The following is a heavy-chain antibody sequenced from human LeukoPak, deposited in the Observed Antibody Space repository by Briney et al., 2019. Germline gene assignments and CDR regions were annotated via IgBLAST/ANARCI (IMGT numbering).Heavy chain of an antibody. J-gene: IGHJ4*02. CDR2: IYYSGNT. V-gene: IGHV4-39*07. CDR3: ARALENFDY. CDR1: GGSISSSTYY. D-gene: IGHD1-1*01. Sequence: PSETLSLTCTVSGGSISSSTYYWGWIRQPPGKGLEWIGSIYYSGNTYYNPSLNSRVTISLDTSKNQFSLKLSSVTAADTAVYYCARALENFDYWGQGTLVTVSS.